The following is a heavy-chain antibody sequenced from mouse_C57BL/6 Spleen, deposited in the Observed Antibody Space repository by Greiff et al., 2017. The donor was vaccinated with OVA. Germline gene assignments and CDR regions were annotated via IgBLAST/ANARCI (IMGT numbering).Heavy chain of an antibody. D-gene: IGHD2-4*01. V-gene: IGHV1-81*01. CDR3: ARWGITTSYCDY. Sequence: QVQLQQSGAELARPGASVKLSCKASGYTFTSYGISWVKQRTGQGLEWIGEIYPRSGNTYYNEKFKGKATLTADKSSSTAYMELRSLTSEDSAVYFCARWGITTSYCDYWGQGTTLTVSS. CDR2: IYPRSGNT. CDR1: GYTFTSYG. J-gene: IGHJ2*01.